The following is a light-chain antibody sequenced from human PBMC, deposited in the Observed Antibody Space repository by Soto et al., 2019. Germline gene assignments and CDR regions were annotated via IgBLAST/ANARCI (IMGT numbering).Light chain of an antibody. CDR2: DAS. CDR1: QSISSY. J-gene: IGKJ2*01. CDR3: QQRRDWPRT. Sequence: EIVLTQSPATLSLSPGERATLSCRASQSISSYLAWYQQKPGQAPRLLFYDASIRAAGIPARFSGSGSGTDIPRTISSLEPEDLAVYYCQQRRDWPRTFGRWTKLEIK. V-gene: IGKV3-11*01.